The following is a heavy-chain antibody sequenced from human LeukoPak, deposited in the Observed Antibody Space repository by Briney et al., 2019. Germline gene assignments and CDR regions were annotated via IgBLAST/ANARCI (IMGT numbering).Heavy chain of an antibody. J-gene: IGHJ6*02. Sequence: GASLRLSCAASGFTFSSYGMSWVRQAPGKGLEWVTAISGSGGSTYYADSVKGRFTISRDNSKNTLYLQMNSLRAEDTAVYYCAKGGATNYYYYGMDVWGQGTTVTVSS. V-gene: IGHV3-23*01. CDR2: ISGSGGST. D-gene: IGHD1-26*01. CDR1: GFTFSSYG. CDR3: AKGGATNYYYYGMDV.